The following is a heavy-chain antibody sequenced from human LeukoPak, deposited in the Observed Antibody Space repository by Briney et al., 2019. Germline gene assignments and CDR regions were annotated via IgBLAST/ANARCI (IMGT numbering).Heavy chain of an antibody. J-gene: IGHJ4*02. CDR2: ISGSGGST. CDR3: ARGLPAAIPIYYFDY. V-gene: IGHV3-23*01. D-gene: IGHD2-2*02. Sequence: GGSLRLSCAASGFTFSSYAMSWVRQAPGKGLEWVSAISGSGGSTYYADSVKGRFTISRDSSKNTLYLQMNSLRAEDTAVYYCARGLPAAIPIYYFDYWGQGTLVTVSS. CDR1: GFTFSSYA.